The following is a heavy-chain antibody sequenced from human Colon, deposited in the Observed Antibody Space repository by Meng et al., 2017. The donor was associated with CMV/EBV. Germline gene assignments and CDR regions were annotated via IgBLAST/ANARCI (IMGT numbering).Heavy chain of an antibody. V-gene: IGHV3-23*01. CDR3: SANRGAHYYYYAMDV. CDR2: LSGIGGGI. CDR1: GFTFSSYA. Sequence: GGSLRLSCAASGFTFSSYAMNWVRQAPGKGLEWVSGLSGIGGGIYYADSVKGRFTISRDISNNTLYLQMNSLRAEDTAFYYCSANRGAHYYYYAMDVWGQGTTVTVSS. D-gene: IGHD1-14*01. J-gene: IGHJ6*02.